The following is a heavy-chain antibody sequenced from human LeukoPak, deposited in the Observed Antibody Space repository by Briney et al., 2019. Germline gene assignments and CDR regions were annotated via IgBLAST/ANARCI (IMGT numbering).Heavy chain of an antibody. D-gene: IGHD1-1*01. Sequence: GGSLRLSCAASGFTFSSYAMSWVRQAPGKGLEWVSAISGSGGSTYYADSVKGRFTISRDNSKNTLYLQMNSLRAEDTAVYYCARDRIRYLGLPFDYWGQGTLVTVSS. J-gene: IGHJ4*02. V-gene: IGHV3-23*01. CDR3: ARDRIRYLGLPFDY. CDR1: GFTFSSYA. CDR2: ISGSGGST.